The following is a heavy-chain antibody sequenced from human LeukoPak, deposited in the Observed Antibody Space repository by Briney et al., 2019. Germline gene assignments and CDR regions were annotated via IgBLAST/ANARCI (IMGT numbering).Heavy chain of an antibody. CDR3: ARVSGTGYFDY. CDR1: GYSISSGYY. Sequence: SETLSLTCTVSGYSISSGYYWGWIRQPPGKGLEWIGSIYHSGSTYYNPSLKSRVTISVDTSKNQFSLKLSSVTAAGTAVYYCARVSGTGYFDYWGQGTLVTVSS. V-gene: IGHV4-38-2*02. D-gene: IGHD3-10*01. CDR2: IYHSGST. J-gene: IGHJ4*02.